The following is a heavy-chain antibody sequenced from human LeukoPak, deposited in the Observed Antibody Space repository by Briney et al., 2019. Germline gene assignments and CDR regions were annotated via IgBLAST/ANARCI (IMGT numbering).Heavy chain of an antibody. CDR3: ARRVCSSIACYPGWDNWLAH. J-gene: IGHJ5*02. V-gene: IGHV4-4*09. Sequence: PSETLSLTCTVSGDSISNYYWNSIRQPPGKGLEWIGYIYNSGSTHYNPSLQGRVTISADTSRNQFSLRLSSVTAADTAVYYCARRVCSSIACYPGWDNWLAHWGQGTLVTVSS. D-gene: IGHD2-2*01. CDR1: GDSISNYY. CDR2: IYNSGST.